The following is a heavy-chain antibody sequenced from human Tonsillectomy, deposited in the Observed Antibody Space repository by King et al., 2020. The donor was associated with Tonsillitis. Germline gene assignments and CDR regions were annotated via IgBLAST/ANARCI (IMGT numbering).Heavy chain of an antibody. CDR3: ARGSLRLRFLEWIDAFDS. Sequence: VQLVESGGGLVQPGGSLRLSCAASGFTVSSNYLSWVRQAPGKGLEWVSIIYSGGSTYYADSVKGRFTISRHNSKNTLYLQMNSLRAEETAVYYCARGSLRLRFLEWIDAFDSWGQGTMVTVSS. D-gene: IGHD3-3*01. V-gene: IGHV3-53*04. J-gene: IGHJ3*02. CDR2: IYSGGST. CDR1: GFTVSSNY.